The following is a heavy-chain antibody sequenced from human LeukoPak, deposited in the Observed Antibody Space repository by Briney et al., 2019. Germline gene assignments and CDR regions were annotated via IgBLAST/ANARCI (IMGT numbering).Heavy chain of an antibody. CDR3: ASNGGDGYSFDY. CDR2: ISGDGGST. J-gene: IGHJ4*02. CDR1: GFTFDDYA. Sequence: PGGSLRLSCAASGFTFDDYAMLWVRQAPGKGLEWVSLISGDGGSTYYADSVKGRSTISRDNAKNTLYLQMNSLGAEDTAVYYCASNGGDGYSFDYWGQGTLVTVSS. D-gene: IGHD5-24*01. V-gene: IGHV3-43*02.